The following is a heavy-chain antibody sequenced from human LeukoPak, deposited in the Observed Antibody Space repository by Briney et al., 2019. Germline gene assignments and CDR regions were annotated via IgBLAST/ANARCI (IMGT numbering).Heavy chain of an antibody. CDR1: GGSISSSAYY. CDR3: ARSYRPAAGVRTEFDY. J-gene: IGHJ4*02. CDR2: IYYSANT. D-gene: IGHD6-13*01. V-gene: IGHV4-39*01. Sequence: SETLSLTCTVSGGSISSSAYYWAWIRQPPGKGLEWIGSIYYSANTYYNPSLKSRVTISVDTSKNQFSLRLSSVTAADTAVYYCARSYRPAAGVRTEFDYWGQGTLVAVSS.